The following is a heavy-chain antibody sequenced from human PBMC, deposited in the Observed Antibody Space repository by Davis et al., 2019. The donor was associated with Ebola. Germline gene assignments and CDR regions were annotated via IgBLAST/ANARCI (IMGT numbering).Heavy chain of an antibody. J-gene: IGHJ5*02. Sequence: GGSLRLSCAASGFTFSSYGMHWVRQAPGKGLEWVAVISYDGSNKYYADSVKGRFTISRDNSKNTLYLQMNSLRAEDTAVYYCAKDNGYDFWSGYYPNWFDPWGQGTLVTVSS. V-gene: IGHV3-30*18. CDR3: AKDNGYDFWSGYYPNWFDP. D-gene: IGHD3-3*01. CDR1: GFTFSSYG. CDR2: ISYDGSNK.